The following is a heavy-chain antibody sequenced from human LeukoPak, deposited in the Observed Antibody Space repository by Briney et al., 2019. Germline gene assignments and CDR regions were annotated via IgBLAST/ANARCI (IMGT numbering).Heavy chain of an antibody. D-gene: IGHD6-6*01. Sequence: GGSLRLSCAASGFTFSSYVMSWVRQAPGKGLEWVSYISSSSSTIYYTDSVKGRFTISRDNAKNSLYLQMNSLRDEDTAVYYCARDGSGAARPNYYYYGMDVWGQGTTVTVSS. CDR2: ISSSSSTI. CDR3: ARDGSGAARPNYYYYGMDV. CDR1: GFTFSSYV. J-gene: IGHJ6*02. V-gene: IGHV3-48*02.